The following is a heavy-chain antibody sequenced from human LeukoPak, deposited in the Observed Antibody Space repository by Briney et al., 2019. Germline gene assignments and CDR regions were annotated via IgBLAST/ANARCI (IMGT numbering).Heavy chain of an antibody. J-gene: IGHJ3*02. CDR1: GGSISSGSYY. CDR3: ARGVITMIVDDAFDI. CDR2: IYTSGST. Sequence: SQTLSLPCTVSGGSISSGSYYWSWIRQPAGKGLQWIERIYTSGSTNYNPSLKSRVTISVDTSKNQFSLKLSSVTAADTAVYYCARGVITMIVDDAFDIWGQGTMVTVSS. V-gene: IGHV4-61*02. D-gene: IGHD3-22*01.